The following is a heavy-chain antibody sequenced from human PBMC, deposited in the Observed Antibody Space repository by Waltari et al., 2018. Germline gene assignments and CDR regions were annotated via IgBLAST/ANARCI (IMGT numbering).Heavy chain of an antibody. CDR1: GYTFTSYA. V-gene: IGHV1-3*01. J-gene: IGHJ6*02. CDR2: INAGNGNT. CDR3: ARETVGTMVQGVMYYYYGMDV. D-gene: IGHD3-10*01. Sequence: QVQLVQSGAEVKKPGASVKVSCKASGYTFTSYAMHWVCQAPGQRLEWMGWINAGNGNTKYSQKFQGRVTITRDTSASTAYMERSSLRSEDTAVYYCARETVGTMVQGVMYYYYGMDVWGQGTTVTVSS.